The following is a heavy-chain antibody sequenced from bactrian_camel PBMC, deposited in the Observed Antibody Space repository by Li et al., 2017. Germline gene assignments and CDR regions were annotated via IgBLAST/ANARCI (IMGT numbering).Heavy chain of an antibody. J-gene: IGHJ4*01. CDR2: IDNVPKK. CDR3: AALSFCVTLPSYCRGAYCYYRDDQPTNNLNY. V-gene: IGHV3S53*01. Sequence: HVQLVESGGGSVQAGGSLTLSCGVSGSTYRRSCMAWFRQAPGKEREGVAGIDNVPKKSYADFVKGRFTISRDDANNTLYLQMNSLKPEDTAIYYCAALSFCVTLPSYCRGAYCYYRDDQPTNNLNYWGQGTQVTVS. CDR1: GSTYRRSC. D-gene: IGHD2*01.